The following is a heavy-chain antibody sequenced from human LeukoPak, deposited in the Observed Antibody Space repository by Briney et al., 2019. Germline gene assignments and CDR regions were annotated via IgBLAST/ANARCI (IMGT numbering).Heavy chain of an antibody. V-gene: IGHV3-11*06. CDR3: ARDRATRHASDY. CDR2: ISSSSSYT. CDR1: GFTVGSNY. Sequence: PGGSLRLSCAASGFTVGSNYMSWVRQAPGKGLEWVSYISSSSSYTNYADSVKGRFTISRDNAKNSLYLQMNSLRAEDTAVYYCARDRATRHASDYWGQGTLVTVSS. J-gene: IGHJ4*02.